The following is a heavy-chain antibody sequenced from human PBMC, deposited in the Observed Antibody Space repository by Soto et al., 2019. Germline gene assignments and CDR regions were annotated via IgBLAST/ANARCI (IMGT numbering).Heavy chain of an antibody. J-gene: IGHJ4*02. CDR1: GYSFTSYW. CDR3: AVIPYYYASGSYYNHDY. D-gene: IGHD3-10*01. CDR2: IYPGDSDT. Sequence: PGESLRISCKGSGYSFTSYWIGGVRQMPGKGLEWMGIIYPGDSDTRYSPSFQGQVTISADKSISTAYLQWSSLKASDTAMYYCAVIPYYYASGSYYNHDYWGQGTLVTVSS. V-gene: IGHV5-51*01.